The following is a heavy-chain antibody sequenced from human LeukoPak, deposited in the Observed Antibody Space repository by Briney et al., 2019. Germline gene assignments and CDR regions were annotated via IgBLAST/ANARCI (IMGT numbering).Heavy chain of an antibody. CDR3: AKDMYYYDSSAFDY. Sequence: GGSLRPSCAASGFTFDDYAMHWVRQAPGKGLEWVSLISGDGGSTYYADSVKGRFTISRDNSKNSLYLQMNSLRTEDTALYYCAKDMYYYDSSAFDYWGQGTLVTVSS. V-gene: IGHV3-43*02. D-gene: IGHD3-22*01. CDR1: GFTFDDYA. CDR2: ISGDGGST. J-gene: IGHJ4*02.